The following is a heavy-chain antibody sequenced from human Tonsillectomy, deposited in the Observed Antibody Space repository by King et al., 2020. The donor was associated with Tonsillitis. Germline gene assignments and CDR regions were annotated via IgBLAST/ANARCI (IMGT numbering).Heavy chain of an antibody. J-gene: IGHJ3*02. CDR2: ITWNSGSI. V-gene: IGHV3-9*01. CDR3: AKDRASYQDAFDI. CDR1: GFTFDDYA. Sequence: EVQLVESGGGLVQTGRSLRLSCAASGFTFDDYAMHWVRQAPGEGLEWVSGITWNSGSIGYADSVKGRFTISRDNAKNSLYLQMNSLRAEDTALYYCAKDRASYQDAFDIWGQGTMVTVSS.